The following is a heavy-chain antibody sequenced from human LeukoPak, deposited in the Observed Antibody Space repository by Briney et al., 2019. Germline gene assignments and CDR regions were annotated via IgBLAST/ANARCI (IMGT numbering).Heavy chain of an antibody. CDR2: INHSGST. V-gene: IGHV4-34*01. CDR3: ARRGYCEFDY. D-gene: IGHD6-25*01. Sequence: SETLSLTCAVYGGSFSGYYWSWIRQPPGKGLEWIGEINHSGSTNYNPSLKSRVTISVDTSKNQFSLKLSSVTAADTAVYYCARRGYCEFDYWGQGTLVTVSS. J-gene: IGHJ4*02. CDR1: GGSFSGYY.